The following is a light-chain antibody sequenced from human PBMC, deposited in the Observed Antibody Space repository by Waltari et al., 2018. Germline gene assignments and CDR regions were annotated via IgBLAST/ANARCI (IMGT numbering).Light chain of an antibody. V-gene: IGKV3-20*01. Sequence: EIVLTQSPGSLSLSPGDRATLSCRASQSVGRTLAWYQQRPGRAPRLLIYDASSRATGIPDRFSGSGSGTDFSLTISRLEPEDFAVYYCQKYGTRPATFGQGTKVEVK. CDR1: QSVGRT. J-gene: IGKJ1*01. CDR3: QKYGTRPAT. CDR2: DAS.